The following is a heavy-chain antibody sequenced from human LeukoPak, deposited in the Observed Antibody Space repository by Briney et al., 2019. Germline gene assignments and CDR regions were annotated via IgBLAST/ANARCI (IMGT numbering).Heavy chain of an antibody. J-gene: IGHJ4*02. CDR2: ISSFSGTI. D-gene: IGHD3-16*01. CDR1: GFDFRSYS. Sequence: GGSLRLSCAASGFDFRSYSMNWVRQAPGKGVEWVSYISSFSGTIDYADSVKGRFIISRDNAQNSLFLQMNSLRAEDTAVYYCVRDQGGAVSYWGQGTLVTVSS. CDR3: VRDQGGAVSY. V-gene: IGHV3-48*01.